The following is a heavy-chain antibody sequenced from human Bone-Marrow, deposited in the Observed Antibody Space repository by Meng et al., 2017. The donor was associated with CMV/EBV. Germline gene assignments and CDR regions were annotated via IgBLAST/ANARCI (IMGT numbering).Heavy chain of an antibody. D-gene: IGHD3-3*01. CDR2: ISGSGDNT. Sequence: GESLKISCAASGFTFNNFAMSWVRQAPGKGLEWVSAISGSGDNTYYPDSVKGRFTISRDNSKNTLFLQMNSLRAEDTAVYYCANGGEWLFDFDYWGQGTLVTVSS. V-gene: IGHV3-23*01. J-gene: IGHJ4*02. CDR1: GFTFNNFA. CDR3: ANGGEWLFDFDY.